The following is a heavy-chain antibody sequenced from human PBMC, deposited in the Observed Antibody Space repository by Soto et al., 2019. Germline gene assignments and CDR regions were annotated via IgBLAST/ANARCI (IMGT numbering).Heavy chain of an antibody. CDR3: ARVGRAGYCSSTSCYQQYFQH. J-gene: IGHJ1*01. V-gene: IGHV1-2*04. Sequence: ASVKVSCKASGYTFTSYGISWVRQAPGQGLEWMGWINPNSGGTNYAQKFQGWVTMTRDTSISTAYMELSRLRSDDTAVYYCARVGRAGYCSSTSCYQQYFQHWGQGTLVTVSS. CDR2: INPNSGGT. D-gene: IGHD2-2*01. CDR1: GYTFTSYG.